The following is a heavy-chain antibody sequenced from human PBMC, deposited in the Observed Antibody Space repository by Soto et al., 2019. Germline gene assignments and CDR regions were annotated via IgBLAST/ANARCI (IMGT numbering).Heavy chain of an antibody. Sequence: XESLKVSCQCSEERFPNYWVALVLQMPGKGLEWMGVIWPSDSDTRYSPSLRGQVTISADKSITTAYLQWDSLKASDTAMYYCPRLERTMPVKGGDAFDIWGQGTMVTVSS. D-gene: IGHD2-2*01. CDR2: IWPSDSDT. J-gene: IGHJ3*02. V-gene: IGHV5-51*01. CDR3: PRLERTMPVKGGDAFDI. CDR1: EERFPNYW.